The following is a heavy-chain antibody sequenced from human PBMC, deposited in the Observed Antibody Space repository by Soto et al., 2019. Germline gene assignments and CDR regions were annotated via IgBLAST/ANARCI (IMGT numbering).Heavy chain of an antibody. Sequence: EVQLVESGGGLVQPGGSLRLSCAASGFTVSSNYMSWVRQAPGKGLEWVSVIYSGGSTYYADSVKGRFTISRDNSKNTLYRQMSSLRAEDTAVYYCAREGGGRRYDYWGQGTLGTVSS. J-gene: IGHJ4*02. CDR2: IYSGGST. CDR3: AREGGGRRYDY. CDR1: GFTVSSNY. V-gene: IGHV3-66*01. D-gene: IGHD1-26*01.